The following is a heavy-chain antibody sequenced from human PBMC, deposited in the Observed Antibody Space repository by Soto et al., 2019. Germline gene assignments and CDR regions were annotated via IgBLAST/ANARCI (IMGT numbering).Heavy chain of an antibody. CDR1: GGTFSSYA. Sequence: QVQLVQSGGEVKKPGSSVKVSCKASGGTFSSYAISWVRQAPGQGLEWMGGIIPIFGTANYAQKFQGRVTITADESTSTAYMELSSLRSEDTAVYYCARKGGYSGYARYYYYGMDVWGQGTTVTVSS. J-gene: IGHJ6*02. V-gene: IGHV1-69*01. D-gene: IGHD5-12*01. CDR2: IIPIFGTA. CDR3: ARKGGYSGYARYYYYGMDV.